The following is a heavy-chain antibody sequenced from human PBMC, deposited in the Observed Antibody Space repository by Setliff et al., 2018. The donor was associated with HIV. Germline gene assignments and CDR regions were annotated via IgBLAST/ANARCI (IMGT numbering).Heavy chain of an antibody. D-gene: IGHD3-9*01. Sequence: QPGGSLRLSCVASGFAFTRHAMTWVRQAPGKGLEWVSGISGSGDNTYYADSVKGRFTISRDTSKNTVYLQMNRLRAEDTAVYYCAKEGYNELRYFDWLSAEWLDYWGQGTLVTVSS. CDR2: ISGSGDNT. CDR1: GFAFTRHA. V-gene: IGHV3-23*01. J-gene: IGHJ4*02. CDR3: AKEGYNELRYFDWLSAEWLDY.